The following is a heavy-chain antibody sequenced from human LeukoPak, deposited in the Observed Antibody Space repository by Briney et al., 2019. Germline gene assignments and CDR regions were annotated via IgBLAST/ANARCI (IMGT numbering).Heavy chain of an antibody. CDR1: GFTFSSYA. D-gene: IGHD4-11*01. CDR2: ISGRAGST. V-gene: IGHV3-23*01. CDR3: ARPTTVTTEAFGY. Sequence: GGSLRLSCAASGFTFSSYAMNWVRQAPGKGLEWVSAISGRAGSTYYADSVKGRFTISRDNSKDTVYLQMSSLRAEDTAVYYCARPTTVTTEAFGYWGQGTLVTVSS. J-gene: IGHJ4*02.